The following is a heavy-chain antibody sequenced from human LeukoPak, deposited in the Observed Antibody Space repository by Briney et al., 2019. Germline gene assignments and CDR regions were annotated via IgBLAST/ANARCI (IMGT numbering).Heavy chain of an antibody. D-gene: IGHD2-15*01. CDR3: AKDIGYCSGGSCYDLGY. CDR2: ISFDASNK. V-gene: IGHV3-30*18. J-gene: IGHJ4*02. CDR1: GFTFSSYG. Sequence: PGGSLRLSCAASGFTFSSYGMHWVRQAPGKGLEWVAVISFDASNKHYADSVKGRFTISRDNSKNTLYLQMNSLRAEDTAVCYCAKDIGYCSGGSCYDLGYWGQGTLVTVSS.